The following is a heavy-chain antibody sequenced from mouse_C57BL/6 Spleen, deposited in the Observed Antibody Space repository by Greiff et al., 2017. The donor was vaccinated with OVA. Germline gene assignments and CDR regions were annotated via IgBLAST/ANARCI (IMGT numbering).Heavy chain of an antibody. CDR2: IYPSDSYT. J-gene: IGHJ2*01. CDR1: GYTFTSYW. D-gene: IGHD2-5*01. CDR3: ARGSYYSNCGEILDY. Sequence: QVQLQQPGAELVMPGASVKLSCKASGYTFTSYWMHWVKQRPGQGLEWIGEIYPSDSYTNYNQKFKGKSTLTVDKSSSTAYMQHSSLTSEDSAVYYCARGSYYSNCGEILDYWGQGTTLTVSS. V-gene: IGHV1-69*01.